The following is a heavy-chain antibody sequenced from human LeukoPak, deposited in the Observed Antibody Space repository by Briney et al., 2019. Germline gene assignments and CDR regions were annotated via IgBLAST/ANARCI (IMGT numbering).Heavy chain of an antibody. J-gene: IGHJ5*02. V-gene: IGHV4-59*01. D-gene: IGHD6-13*01. CDR2: IYYSGST. CDR1: GGSISRYY. CDR3: ARTGTTQGRVWFDP. Sequence: SETLSLTCTVSGGSISRYYWSWIRQPPGKGLEWIGYIYYSGSTNYNPSLKSRVTISVDTSKNQFSLKLSSVTAADTAVYYCARTGTTQGRVWFDPWGQGTLVTVSS.